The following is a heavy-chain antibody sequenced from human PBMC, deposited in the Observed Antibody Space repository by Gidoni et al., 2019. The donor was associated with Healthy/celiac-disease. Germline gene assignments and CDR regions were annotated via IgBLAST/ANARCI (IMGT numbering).Heavy chain of an antibody. J-gene: IGHJ3*02. V-gene: IGHV2-5*01. CDR1: GFSLSTSGVG. D-gene: IGHD3-3*01. CDR2: IYWNDDK. CDR3: AHSPSITIFGVVIPHAFDI. Sequence: QITLKESGPTLVKPTQTLTLTCTFPGFSLSTSGVGVGWIRQPPGKALEWLALIYWNDDKRYSPSLKSRLTITKDTSKNQVVLTMTNMDPVDTATYYCAHSPSITIFGVVIPHAFDIWGQGTMVTVSS.